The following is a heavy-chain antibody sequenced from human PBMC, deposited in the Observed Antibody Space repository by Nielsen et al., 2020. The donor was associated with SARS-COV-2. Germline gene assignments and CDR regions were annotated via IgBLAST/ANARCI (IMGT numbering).Heavy chain of an antibody. V-gene: IGHV4-4*02. CDR3: ASIYCSSTSCYLFDY. CDR1: GGSISSSNW. Sequence: SETLSLTCAVSGGSISSSNWWRWVRQPPGKGLEWIGEIYHSGSTNYNPSLKSRVTISVDKSKNQFSLKLSSVTAADTAVYYCASIYCSSTSCYLFDYWGQGTLVTVSS. D-gene: IGHD2-2*01. CDR2: IYHSGST. J-gene: IGHJ4*02.